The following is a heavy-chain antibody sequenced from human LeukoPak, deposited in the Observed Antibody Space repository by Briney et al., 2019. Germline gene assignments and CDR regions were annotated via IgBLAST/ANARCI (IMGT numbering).Heavy chain of an antibody. CDR1: GYSFTNDW. CDR2: IFPRTSET. Sequence: GESLKISCKGSGYSFTNDWIGWVRQMPGKGLEWMGIIFPRTSETKYSPSFQGQVIISVDKSISTAYLQWNSLKASDTAMYFCARPEYGASDYWGQGTLVTVSS. J-gene: IGHJ4*02. D-gene: IGHD4-17*01. V-gene: IGHV5-51*01. CDR3: ARPEYGASDY.